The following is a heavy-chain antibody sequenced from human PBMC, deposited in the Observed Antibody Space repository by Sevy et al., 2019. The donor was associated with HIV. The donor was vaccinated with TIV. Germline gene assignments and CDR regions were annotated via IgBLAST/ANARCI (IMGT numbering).Heavy chain of an antibody. V-gene: IGHV3-7*01. CDR2: IKQDGNEK. Sequence: GGSLRLSCVASGFNLSPYWMTWVRQAPGKGLEWVANIKQDGNEKYYVDPVKGRFTVSGDNAKNALYLQMYSLRVEDTAVYFCASNTYHYDSNTYYPVYWGQGTRVTVSS. D-gene: IGHD3-22*01. CDR3: ASNTYHYDSNTYYPVY. CDR1: GFNLSPYW. J-gene: IGHJ4*02.